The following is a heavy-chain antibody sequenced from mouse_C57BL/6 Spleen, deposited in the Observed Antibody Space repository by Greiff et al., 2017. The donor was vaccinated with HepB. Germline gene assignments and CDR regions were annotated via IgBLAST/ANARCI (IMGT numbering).Heavy chain of an antibody. CDR1: GYTFTDYN. CDR3: ARVDSGYRAWFAY. Sequence: EVQLQQSGPELVKPGASVKIPCKASGYTFTDYNMVWVKQSHGKSLEWIGDINPNNGGTIYNQKFKGKATLTVDKSSSTAYMELRSLTSEDTAVYYCARVDSGYRAWFAYWGQGTLVTVSA. D-gene: IGHD3-2*02. J-gene: IGHJ3*01. V-gene: IGHV1-18*01. CDR2: INPNNGGT.